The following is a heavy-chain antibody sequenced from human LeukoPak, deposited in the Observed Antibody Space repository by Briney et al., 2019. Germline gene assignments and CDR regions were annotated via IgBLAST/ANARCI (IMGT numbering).Heavy chain of an antibody. CDR3: AMQRAGSAWFTLDY. CDR2: IWYDGSNK. D-gene: IGHD6-19*01. CDR1: GFTFSSYG. V-gene: IGHV3-33*01. J-gene: IGHJ4*02. Sequence: PGGSLRLSCAASGFTFSSYGMHWVRRAPGKGLEWVAVIWYDGSNKYYADSVKGRFTISRDNSKNTLYLQMSSLRAEDTALYYCAMQRAGSAWFTLDYWGPGTLVTVSS.